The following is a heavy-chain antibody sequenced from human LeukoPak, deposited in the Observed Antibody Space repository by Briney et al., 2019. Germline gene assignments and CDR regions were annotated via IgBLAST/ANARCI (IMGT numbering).Heavy chain of an antibody. D-gene: IGHD6-13*01. Sequence: SETLSLTCSVSGYSISSGYYWGWIRQPPGKGLEWIGSVFHSGITYYKPSLKSRVTILVDTSKNQFSLKLSSVTAADTAVYYCARTYSSSWYNWFDPWGQGTLVTVSS. V-gene: IGHV4-38-2*02. CDR2: VFHSGIT. J-gene: IGHJ5*02. CDR1: GYSISSGYY. CDR3: ARTYSSSWYNWFDP.